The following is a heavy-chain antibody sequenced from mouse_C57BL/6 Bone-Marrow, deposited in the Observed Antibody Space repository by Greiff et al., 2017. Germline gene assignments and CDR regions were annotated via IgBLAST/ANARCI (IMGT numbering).Heavy chain of an antibody. V-gene: IGHV2-2*01. CDR2: IWSGGST. J-gene: IGHJ1*03. Sequence: VKLMESGPGLVQPSQSLSITCTVSGFSLTSYGVHWVRQSPGKGLEWLGVIWSGGSTDYNAAFISRLSISKDNSKSQVFFKMNSLQADDTAIYYCARKDYDYDDWYFDVWGTGTTVTVSS. D-gene: IGHD2-4*01. CDR3: ARKDYDYDDWYFDV. CDR1: GFSLTSYG.